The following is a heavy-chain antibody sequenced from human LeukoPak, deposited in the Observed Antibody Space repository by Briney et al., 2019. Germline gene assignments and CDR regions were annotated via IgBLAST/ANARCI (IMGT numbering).Heavy chain of an antibody. D-gene: IGHD4-11*01. J-gene: IGHJ4*02. CDR2: ISAYNGNT. Sequence: ASVKVSCKASGYTFTSYGINWVRQAPGQGLEWMGWISAYNGNTNYAQKFRGRVTMTTDTSTSTAYMELRSLRSDDTAVYYCASLKTVGYFDYWGQGTLVTVSS. CDR1: GYTFTSYG. CDR3: ASLKTVGYFDY. V-gene: IGHV1-18*01.